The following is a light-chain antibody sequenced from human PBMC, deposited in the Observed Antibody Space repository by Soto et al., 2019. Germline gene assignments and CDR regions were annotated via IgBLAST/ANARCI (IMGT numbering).Light chain of an antibody. V-gene: IGLV2-23*01. Sequence: QSALTQPASVSGSPGQSITISCTGTSSDVGNYNVVSWYQQHPGKAPKLMIYEGSKRPSGVSNRFSGSKSGNTASLTISGLQAEEEADYYCCSYAGGNSLWVFGGGTKLTVL. CDR3: CSYAGGNSLWV. CDR2: EGS. J-gene: IGLJ3*02. CDR1: SSDVGNYNV.